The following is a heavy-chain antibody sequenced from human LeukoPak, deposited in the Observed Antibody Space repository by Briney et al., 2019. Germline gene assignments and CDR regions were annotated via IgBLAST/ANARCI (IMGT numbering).Heavy chain of an antibody. D-gene: IGHD3-16*01. Sequence: GGSLRLSCAASGFSVSSNAMSWVRQAPGKAPDWVSGMSAAGGSTYYADSVKGRFTISRDNSKNTLYLQMNSLRAEDAAVYYCAKWGTGIPFDYWGQGTLVTVS. CDR2: MSAAGGST. CDR1: GFSVSSNA. V-gene: IGHV3-23*01. CDR3: AKWGTGIPFDY. J-gene: IGHJ4*02.